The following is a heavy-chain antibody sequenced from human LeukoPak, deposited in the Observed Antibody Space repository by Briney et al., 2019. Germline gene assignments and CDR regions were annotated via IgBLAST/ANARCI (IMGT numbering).Heavy chain of an antibody. CDR2: ISAYNGNT. CDR3: ARDSAYSSGLNYYYYYYMDV. J-gene: IGHJ6*03. D-gene: IGHD6-19*01. CDR1: GYTFTSYG. Sequence: ASVTVSSKASGYTFTSYGISWVRQAPGQGREWMGWISAYNGNTNYAQKLQGRVTMTTDTSTSTAYMELRSLRSDDTAVYYCARDSAYSSGLNYYYYYYMDVWGKGTTVTVSS. V-gene: IGHV1-18*01.